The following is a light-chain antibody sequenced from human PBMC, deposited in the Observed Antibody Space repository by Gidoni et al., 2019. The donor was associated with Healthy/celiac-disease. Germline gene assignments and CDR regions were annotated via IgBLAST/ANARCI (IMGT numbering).Light chain of an antibody. CDR3: QQYYSTPLT. J-gene: IGKJ4*01. CDR1: QSVLYSSNNKNY. Sequence: DIVMTQSADSLAGSRGERATINCKSSQSVLYSSNNKNYLAWYQQKPGQPPKLLIYWASTRESGVPDRFSGSGSGTYFTLTISRLQAEDVAVYYCQQYYSTPLTFGGGTKVEIK. CDR2: WAS. V-gene: IGKV4-1*01.